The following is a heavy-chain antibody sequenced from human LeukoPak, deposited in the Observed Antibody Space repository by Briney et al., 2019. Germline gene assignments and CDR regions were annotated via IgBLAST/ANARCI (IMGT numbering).Heavy chain of an antibody. CDR1: GFTFSSYW. Sequence: GGSLRLSCAASGFTFSSYWMSWVRQAPGKGLEWVSVIYSGGSTYYADSVKGRFTISRDNSKNTLYLQMNSLRAEDTAVYYCARVVYYYDSSGYPGAFDIWGQGTMVTVSS. CDR3: ARVVYYYDSSGYPGAFDI. V-gene: IGHV3-66*01. D-gene: IGHD3-22*01. J-gene: IGHJ3*02. CDR2: IYSGGST.